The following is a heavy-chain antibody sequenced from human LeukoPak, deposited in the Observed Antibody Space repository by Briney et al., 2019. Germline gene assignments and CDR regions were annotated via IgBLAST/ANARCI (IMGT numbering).Heavy chain of an antibody. V-gene: IGHV4-31*03. J-gene: IGHJ4*02. D-gene: IGHD1-26*01. CDR1: GGSISSGGYY. CDR3: ARAFRWELQYYFDY. CDR2: IYYSGST. Sequence: PSETLPLTCTVSGGSISSGGYYWSWIRQHPGKGLEWIGYIYYSGSTYYNPSLKSRVTISVDTSKNQFSLKLSSVTAADTAVYYCARAFRWELQYYFDYWGQGTLVTVSS.